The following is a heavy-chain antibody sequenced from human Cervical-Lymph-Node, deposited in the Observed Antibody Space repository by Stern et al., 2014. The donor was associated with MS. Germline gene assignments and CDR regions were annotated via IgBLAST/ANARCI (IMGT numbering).Heavy chain of an antibody. CDR2: MNSDGSRI. CDR3: ARDGFTKAMDV. CDR1: GFSFSGYW. J-gene: IGHJ6*02. D-gene: IGHD3-3*01. V-gene: IGHV3-74*01. Sequence: EVHLVESGGVLVQPGGSLRLSCAASGFSFSGYWMHWLRQPPGKGPVWLSRMNSDGSRINYADSVKGRFPISRDNAKHTLYLQMNSLRAEDSAVYYCARDGFTKAMDVWGQGTTVTVS.